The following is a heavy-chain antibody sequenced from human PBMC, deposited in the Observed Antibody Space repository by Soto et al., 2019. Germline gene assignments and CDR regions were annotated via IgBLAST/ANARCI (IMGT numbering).Heavy chain of an antibody. Sequence: LRLSCAASGFTFSTHAMSWVRQAPGKGLEWVSSISSGGTTTFYAASVEGRFTISRDKSKNTLYLQMNSLRADDTAVYYCAREGGSIGGWFGRKFDSWGQGTQVTV. CDR3: AREGGSIGGWFGRKFDS. D-gene: IGHD6-19*01. CDR2: ISSGGTTT. J-gene: IGHJ4*02. V-gene: IGHV3-23*01. CDR1: GFTFSTHA.